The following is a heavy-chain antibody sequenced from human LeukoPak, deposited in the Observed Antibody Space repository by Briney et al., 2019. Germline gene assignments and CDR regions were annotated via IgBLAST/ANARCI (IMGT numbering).Heavy chain of an antibody. J-gene: IGHJ6*03. CDR1: GFTVSSNY. V-gene: IGHV3-53*01. D-gene: IGHD3-10*01. CDR2: IYSGGST. Sequence: GGSLRLSCAASGFTVSSNYMSWVRQAPGKGLEWVSVIYSGGSTYYADSVKGRFTTSRDNSKNTLYLQMNSLRAEDTAMYYCARGRKYYGSGSYWVDSYYYYYMDVWGKGTTVTVSS. CDR3: ARGRKYYGSGSYWVDSYYYYYMDV.